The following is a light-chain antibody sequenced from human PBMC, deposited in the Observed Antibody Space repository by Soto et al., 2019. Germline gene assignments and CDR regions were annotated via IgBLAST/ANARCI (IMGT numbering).Light chain of an antibody. CDR2: DVN. CDR3: CSYTSSNTHV. CDR1: SSDVGGYNF. J-gene: IGLJ1*01. V-gene: IGLV2-14*03. Sequence: QSVLTQPASVSGSPGQSITISCTGTSSDVGGYNFVSWYQQHPGKVPKLMIFDVNRRPSGVSDRFSGSKSGNTASLTISGLQAEDEGDYYCCSYTSSNTHVFGSGTKLTVL.